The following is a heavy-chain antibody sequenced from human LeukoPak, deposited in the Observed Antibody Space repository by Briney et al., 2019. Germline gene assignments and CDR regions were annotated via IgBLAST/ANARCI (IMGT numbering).Heavy chain of an antibody. Sequence: SETLSLTCTVSGGSISSSSYYWGWIRQPPGKGLEWIGSIYCSGSTPYNPSLKSRVTISVDTSKNQFSLKLSSVTAADAAVYYCARVWELSDAFDIWGQGTMVTVSS. CDR3: ARVWELSDAFDI. CDR1: GGSISSSSYY. V-gene: IGHV4-39*07. D-gene: IGHD3-16*02. J-gene: IGHJ3*02. CDR2: IYCSGST.